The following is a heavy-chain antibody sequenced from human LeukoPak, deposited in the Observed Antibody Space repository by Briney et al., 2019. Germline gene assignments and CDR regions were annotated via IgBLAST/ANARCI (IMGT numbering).Heavy chain of an antibody. V-gene: IGHV4-59*01. CDR2: VYYTGST. D-gene: IGHD2-21*01. J-gene: IGHJ6*02. Sequence: SETLSLTCTVSGGSISNYYWSSIRQPPGKGLELIGFVYYTGSTNYNPSLESRVTISVDTSKTQFSLILSSVTAADTAVYYCAIGSGPVRGVDGLDVWGQGTTVTVSS. CDR1: GGSISNYY. CDR3: AIGSGPVRGVDGLDV.